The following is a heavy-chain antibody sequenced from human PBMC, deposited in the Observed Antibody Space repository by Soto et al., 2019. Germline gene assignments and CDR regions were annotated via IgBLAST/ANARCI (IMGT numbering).Heavy chain of an antibody. D-gene: IGHD5-12*01. V-gene: IGHV3-7*01. CDR1: GFTFSNFW. CDR3: ARAISVATIYYYYYYMDV. Sequence: GGSLRLSCAASGFTFSNFWMSWVRQAPGKGLEWVANIKQDGSEKYYVDSVKGRFTISRDNAKNSLYLQMNSLRAEDTAVYYCARAISVATIYYYYYYMDVWGKGTTVTVSS. CDR2: IKQDGSEK. J-gene: IGHJ6*03.